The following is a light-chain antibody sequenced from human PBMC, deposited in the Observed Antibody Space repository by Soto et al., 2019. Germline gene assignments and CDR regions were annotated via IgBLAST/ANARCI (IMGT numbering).Light chain of an antibody. Sequence: IVLTQAPLSSPVTLGQPASISCKPSQSLVHIDGNNYLSWLQQRPAQHPRLLIYKVSKRISGVPDRFTGSGAWTDFTLKISRVEAEDVGIYYCMQATQFPSLTFGGGTKVNIK. CDR3: MQATQFPSLT. J-gene: IGKJ4*01. CDR2: KVS. CDR1: QSLVHIDGNNY. V-gene: IGKV2-24*01.